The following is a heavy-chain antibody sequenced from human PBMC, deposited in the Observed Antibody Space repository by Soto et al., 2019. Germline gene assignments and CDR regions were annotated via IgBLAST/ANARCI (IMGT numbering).Heavy chain of an antibody. CDR3: ASQYCSGGYCYYYFDY. D-gene: IGHD2-15*01. CDR2: ISKGAGNM. V-gene: IGHV3-11*01. CDR1: GFTFSDYY. J-gene: IGHJ4*02. Sequence: GGSLRLSCAASGFTFSDYYMSWVRQAPGKGLEWISYISKGAGNMYYGDSVKGRFTISRDNAKNSLYLQMNSLRAEGTAVYYYASQYCSGGYCYYYFDYWGQGTLVTVSS.